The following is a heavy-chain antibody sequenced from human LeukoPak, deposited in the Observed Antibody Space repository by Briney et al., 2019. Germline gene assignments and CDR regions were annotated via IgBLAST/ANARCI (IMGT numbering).Heavy chain of an antibody. CDR3: AKEVVVVAAVDP. Sequence: GGSLRLSCAASGFTVSSNYMSWVRQAPGKGLEWVSVIYSGGSTYYADSVKGRFTISRDNSKNTLYLQMNSLRAEDTAVYYCAKEVVVVAAVDPWGQGTLVTVSS. J-gene: IGHJ5*02. CDR1: GFTVSSNY. V-gene: IGHV3-66*01. D-gene: IGHD2-15*01. CDR2: IYSGGST.